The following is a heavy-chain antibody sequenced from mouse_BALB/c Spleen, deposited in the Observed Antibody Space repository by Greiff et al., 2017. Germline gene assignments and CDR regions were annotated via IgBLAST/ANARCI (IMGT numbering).Heavy chain of an antibody. CDR1: GFSLTSYG. J-gene: IGHJ4*01. V-gene: IGHV2-9*02. Sequence: VKVVESGPGLVAPSQSLSITCTVSGFSLTSYGVHWVRQPPGKGLEWLGVIWAGGSTNYNSALMSRLSISKDNSKSQVFLKMNSLQTDDTAMYYCARDDYRYEMDYWGQGTSVTVSS. D-gene: IGHD2-14*01. CDR3: ARDDYRYEMDY. CDR2: IWAGGST.